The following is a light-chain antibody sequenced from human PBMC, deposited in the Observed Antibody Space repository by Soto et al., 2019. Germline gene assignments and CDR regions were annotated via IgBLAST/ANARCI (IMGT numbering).Light chain of an antibody. CDR3: CSYTTSSTYV. Sequence: QSVLTQPASVFGSPGQSIAISCTGTSSDVGAYNYVSWYQQHPGKAPKLMIYDVNNRPSGVSNRFSGSKSGNTASLTISGLQAEDEADYYCCSYTTSSTYVFGTGTKVTVL. J-gene: IGLJ1*01. V-gene: IGLV2-14*03. CDR2: DVN. CDR1: SSDVGAYNY.